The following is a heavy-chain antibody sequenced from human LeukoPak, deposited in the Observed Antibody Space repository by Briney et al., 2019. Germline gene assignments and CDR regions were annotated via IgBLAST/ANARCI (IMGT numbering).Heavy chain of an antibody. J-gene: IGHJ3*01. CDR2: IDGGGSII. Sequence: PGGSLRLSCAASGFTFSDYYMGWVRQAAGKGLEWLSYIDGGGSIIFYADCVKGRFTISRDNAKNSLSLQMNSLRAEDTAVYYCGRDFGLSGTKRSFDLWGQGTMVTVSS. CDR1: GFTFSDYY. V-gene: IGHV3-11*01. D-gene: IGHD1-26*01. CDR3: GRDFGLSGTKRSFDL.